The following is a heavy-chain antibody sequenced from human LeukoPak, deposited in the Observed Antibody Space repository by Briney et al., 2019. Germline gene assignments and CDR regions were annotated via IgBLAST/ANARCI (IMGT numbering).Heavy chain of an antibody. J-gene: IGHJ5*02. V-gene: IGHV4-59*01. Sequence: PSETLSLTCTVSRGAISSYYCSWIRQPPGTGLGGIGYIYYSGSNNSNPSHKSRVTISVDTSKNQFSLKLSSVTAADTAEYYSARGEWCDPWGQGTLVTVSS. CDR2: IYYSGSN. CDR3: ARGEWCDP. CDR1: RGAISSYY.